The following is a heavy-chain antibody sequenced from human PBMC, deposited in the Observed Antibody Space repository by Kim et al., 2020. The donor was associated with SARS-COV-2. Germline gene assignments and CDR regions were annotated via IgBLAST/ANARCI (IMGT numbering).Heavy chain of an antibody. CDR2: IKSKTDGGTT. V-gene: IGHV3-15*01. CDR1: GFTFSNAW. D-gene: IGHD1-26*01. J-gene: IGHJ3*02. CDR3: TPRSSSGAFDI. Sequence: GGSLRLSCAASGFTFSNAWMSWVRQAPGKGLEWVGRIKSKTDGGTTDYAAPVKGRFTISRDDSKNTLYLQMNSLKTEDTAVYYCTPRSSSGAFDIWGQGRMVTVSS.